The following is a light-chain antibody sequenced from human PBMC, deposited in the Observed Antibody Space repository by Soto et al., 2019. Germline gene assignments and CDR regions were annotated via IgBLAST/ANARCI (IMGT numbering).Light chain of an antibody. J-gene: IGKJ1*01. CDR3: QQYNTA. CDR2: KAS. Sequence: DILMTQSHSTLSASIGDRVTSACRASQSISSWLAWYQQKPGKAPKLMIYKASSLQSGVPSRFSGSGSGTEFTLTISSLQPDDFATYYCQQYNTAFGQGTKVEIK. CDR1: QSISSW. V-gene: IGKV1-5*03.